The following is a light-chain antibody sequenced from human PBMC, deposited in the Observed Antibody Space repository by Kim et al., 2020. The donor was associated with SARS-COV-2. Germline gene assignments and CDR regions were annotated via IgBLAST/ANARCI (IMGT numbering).Light chain of an antibody. V-gene: IGKV3-11*01. CDR2: GAS. CDR3: QQRSNWPPET. CDR1: QSVGTY. Sequence: EIVLTQSPATLSLSPGERATLSCRASQSVGTYLTWYQQKPGQAPRLLIYGASNRATGIPARFSGSGSGTDFTLTISSLEPEDFAFYYCQQRSNWPPETFGPGTKVDIK. J-gene: IGKJ2*01.